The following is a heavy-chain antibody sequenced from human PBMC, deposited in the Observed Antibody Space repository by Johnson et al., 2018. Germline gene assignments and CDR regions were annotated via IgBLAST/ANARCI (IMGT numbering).Heavy chain of an antibody. CDR1: GFTFSGYV. CDR3: AKEAVNWNLPRGGLDI. Sequence: QVQLVESGGGVVTXGRSXRLXCAASGFTFSGYVMHWVRQAPGKGLEGVAVISNDGSNRYYGDSVKGRFTISRDNSENTLYLQMNSLRADDTAVYHCAKEAVNWNLPRGGLDIWGQGTMVTVSS. CDR2: ISNDGSNR. J-gene: IGHJ3*02. D-gene: IGHD1-7*01. V-gene: IGHV3-30*18.